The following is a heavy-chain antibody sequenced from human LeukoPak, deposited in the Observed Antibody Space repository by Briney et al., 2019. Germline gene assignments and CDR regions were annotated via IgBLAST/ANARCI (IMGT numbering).Heavy chain of an antibody. V-gene: IGHV1-46*01. CDR2: IIPSGGST. CDR3: ARVGYGYFDF. D-gene: IGHD5-12*01. Sequence: ASVKVSCKASGYSFTAYYLHWVRQAPGQGLEWIGIIIPSGGSTTYAQKFQGRVTMASDTSTNTVYMELSSLESDDTAVYYCARVGYGYFDFWGQGTLVTVAS. J-gene: IGHJ4*02. CDR1: GYSFTAYY.